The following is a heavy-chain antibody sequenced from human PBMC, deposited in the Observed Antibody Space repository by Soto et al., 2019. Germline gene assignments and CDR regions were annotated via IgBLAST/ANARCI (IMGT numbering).Heavy chain of an antibody. CDR1: GFTFSSYG. CDR3: AKSLDIVVVPAMDV. Sequence: GGSLRLSCAASGFTFSSYGMHWVRQAPGKGLEWVAVISYDGSNKYYADSVKGRFTISRDNSKNTLYLQMNSLRAEDTAVYYCAKSLDIVVVPAMDVWGKGTTVTVSS. J-gene: IGHJ6*04. V-gene: IGHV3-30*18. D-gene: IGHD2-2*01. CDR2: ISYDGSNK.